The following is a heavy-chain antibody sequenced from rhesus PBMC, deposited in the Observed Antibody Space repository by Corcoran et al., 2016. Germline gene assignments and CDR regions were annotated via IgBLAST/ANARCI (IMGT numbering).Heavy chain of an antibody. Sequence: VQLQKSGPGVVKPAENLSLTCAVSGGSVSSSNWWSWIGPPPGKGLEWLGAISGSSCSTYYNPSLKIRVTLSTDTSKNQFSLKLTSGPAAYTAVYYCAIVPPTVTIDYWGQGVRVTVSS. J-gene: IGHJ4*01. CDR1: GGSVSSSNW. CDR2: ISGSSCST. D-gene: IGHD4-23*01. V-gene: IGHV4-65*01. CDR3: AIVPPTVTIDY.